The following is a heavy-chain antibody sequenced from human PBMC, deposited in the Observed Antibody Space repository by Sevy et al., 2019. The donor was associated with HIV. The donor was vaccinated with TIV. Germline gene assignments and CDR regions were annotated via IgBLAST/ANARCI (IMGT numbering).Heavy chain of an antibody. CDR3: AREIVVVPAAMGALHYYYYMDV. J-gene: IGHJ6*03. Sequence: SETLSLTCTVSGGSISSYYWSWIRQPPGKGLEWIGYIYYSGSTNYNPSLKSRVTISVDTSKNQFSLKLSSVTAADTAVDYCAREIVVVPAAMGALHYYYYMDVWGKGTTVTVSS. CDR1: GGSISSYY. CDR2: IYYSGST. V-gene: IGHV4-59*01. D-gene: IGHD2-2*01.